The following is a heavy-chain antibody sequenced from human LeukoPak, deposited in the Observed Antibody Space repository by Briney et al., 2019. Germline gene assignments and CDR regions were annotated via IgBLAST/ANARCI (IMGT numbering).Heavy chain of an antibody. J-gene: IGHJ4*02. CDR2: IRYNGSNK. CDR3: AKDHPAIVVVPAAVDY. Sequence: PGGSLRLSCAASGFTFSSYGMHWVRQAPGKGLEWVAFIRYNGSNKYYADSVKGRFTISRDNSKNTLYLQMNSLRAEDTAVYYCAKDHPAIVVVPAAVDYWGQGTLVTVSS. CDR1: GFTFSSYG. D-gene: IGHD2-2*01. V-gene: IGHV3-30*02.